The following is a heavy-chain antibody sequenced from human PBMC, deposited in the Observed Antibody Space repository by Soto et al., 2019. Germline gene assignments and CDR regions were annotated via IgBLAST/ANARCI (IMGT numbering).Heavy chain of an antibody. V-gene: IGHV1-18*01. J-gene: IGHJ4*02. Sequence: ASVKVSCKASGYSFATYGISWVRQAPGQGLEWMGWITPNNGDTNYAQRLQGRLTMTTDTSTNTAYMELRSLRSDDTAVYFCARLAPCSGGICYSSPLDFWGQGTLVTVSS. CDR3: ARLAPCSGGICYSSPLDF. CDR2: ITPNNGDT. CDR1: GYSFATYG. D-gene: IGHD2-15*01.